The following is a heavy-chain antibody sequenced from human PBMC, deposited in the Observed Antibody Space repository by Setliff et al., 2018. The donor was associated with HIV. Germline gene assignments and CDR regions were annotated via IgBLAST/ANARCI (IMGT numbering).Heavy chain of an antibody. D-gene: IGHD2-2*01. CDR1: GYTFSTYG. CDR3: ARERGVYCISSSCYSPVDAFDI. J-gene: IGHJ3*02. CDR2: ISAYDGNT. Sequence: ASVKVSCKASGYTFSTYGISWVRQAPGQGLKWMGWISAYDGNTNYAQKLQGRVTVTTDTSTSTAYMELRSLRSDDTAVYYCARERGVYCISSSCYSPVDAFDIWGQGIMVTVSS. V-gene: IGHV1-18*01.